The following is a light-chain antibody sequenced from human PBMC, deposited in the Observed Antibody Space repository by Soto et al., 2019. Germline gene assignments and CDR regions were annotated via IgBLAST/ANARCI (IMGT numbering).Light chain of an antibody. CDR3: QQYGSSPGT. J-gene: IGKJ2*01. CDR1: QSVSSSY. V-gene: IGKV3-20*01. Sequence: EIVLTQSPGTLSLSPGERATLSCRASQSVSSSYLAWYQQKPGQAPRLLIYGASSRATGIPDRVSGSGSGTDFTLTISRLEPEDFAVYYCQQYGSSPGTFGQWTKLEIK. CDR2: GAS.